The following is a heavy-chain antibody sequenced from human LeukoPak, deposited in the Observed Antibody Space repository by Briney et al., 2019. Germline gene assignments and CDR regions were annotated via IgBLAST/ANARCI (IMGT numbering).Heavy chain of an antibody. CDR1: GFTFSTYS. Sequence: GGSLRLSCAASGFTFSTYSMNWVRQAPGKGLEWVSYISSSSNTIYYADSVKGRFTISRDNAKNSLYLQMNSLRAEDTAVYYRAREGRGSGSYADYWGQGTLVTVSS. V-gene: IGHV3-48*01. CDR3: AREGRGSGSYADY. CDR2: ISSSSNTI. D-gene: IGHD1-26*01. J-gene: IGHJ4*02.